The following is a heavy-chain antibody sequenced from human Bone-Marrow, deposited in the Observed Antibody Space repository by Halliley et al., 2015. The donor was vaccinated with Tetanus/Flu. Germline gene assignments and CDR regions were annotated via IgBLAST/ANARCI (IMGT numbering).Heavy chain of an antibody. Sequence: LEWIGYIYYSGNPYYNPSLKGRVTILVDTSKNQFSLALSSVTPADTAVYYCVGDRVPNWGFDYWGQGTLVTVSS. J-gene: IGHJ4*02. CDR2: IYYSGNP. D-gene: IGHD7-27*01. CDR3: VGDRVPNWGFDY. V-gene: IGHV4-59*01.